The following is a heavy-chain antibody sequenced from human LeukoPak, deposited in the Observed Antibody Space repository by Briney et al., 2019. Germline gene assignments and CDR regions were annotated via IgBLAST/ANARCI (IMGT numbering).Heavy chain of an antibody. Sequence: PSGTLSLTCTVSGGSISSNNWWTWVRQPPGKGLEWIGEIYHSEITNYNPSLESRVTISVDKSKNQFSLNLNSVTAADTAIYYCARDTPMAELDYWGQGTLVIVSS. CDR2: IYHSEIT. CDR1: GGSISSNNW. CDR3: ARDTPMAELDY. D-gene: IGHD5-18*01. V-gene: IGHV4-4*02. J-gene: IGHJ4*02.